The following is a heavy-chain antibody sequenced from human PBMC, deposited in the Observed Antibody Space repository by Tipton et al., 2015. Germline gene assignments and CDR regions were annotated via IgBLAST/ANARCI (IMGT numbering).Heavy chain of an antibody. V-gene: IGHV3-9*01. Sequence: SLRLSCVASGFNFETYAMHWVRQAPGKGLEWVSGISWNSGSLGYVDSVKGRFTISRDNAKSSLYLQMNSLRAEDTALYYCAKDIGDYSSSSAGFDYWGQGTLVTVSS. D-gene: IGHD6-6*01. CDR3: AKDIGDYSSSSAGFDY. J-gene: IGHJ4*02. CDR2: ISWNSGSL. CDR1: GFNFETYA.